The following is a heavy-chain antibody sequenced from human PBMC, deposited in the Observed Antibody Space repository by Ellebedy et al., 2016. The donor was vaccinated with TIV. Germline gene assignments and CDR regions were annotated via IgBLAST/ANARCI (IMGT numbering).Heavy chain of an antibody. V-gene: IGHV4-4*07. CDR2: IYTSGST. CDR3: ARDVYQQLVWFEP. CDR1: GGSISSYY. D-gene: IGHD6-13*01. Sequence: MPGGSLRLSCTVSGGSISSYYWSWIRQPAGKGLEWIGRIYTSGSTNYNPSLKSRVTMSVDTSKNQFSLKLSSVTAADTAVYYCARDVYQQLVWFEPWGQGTLVTVSS. J-gene: IGHJ5*02.